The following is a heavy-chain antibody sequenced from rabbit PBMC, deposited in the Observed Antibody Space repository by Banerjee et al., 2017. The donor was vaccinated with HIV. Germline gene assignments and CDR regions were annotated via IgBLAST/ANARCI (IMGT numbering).Heavy chain of an antibody. CDR2: IYGGSTGST. Sequence: QSLQESGGGLFQPGGSLTLTCTASGFSISSTYYMCWVRQAPGKGLEWIACIYGGSTGSTDYASWVNGRVTISKTSSTAVTLQMTSLTAADTATYFCAREYTGDAGDHYATRLDLWGQGTLVTVS. D-gene: IGHD4-2*01. V-gene: IGHV1S40*01. CDR1: GFSISSTYY. CDR3: AREYTGDAGDHYATRLDL. J-gene: IGHJ3*01.